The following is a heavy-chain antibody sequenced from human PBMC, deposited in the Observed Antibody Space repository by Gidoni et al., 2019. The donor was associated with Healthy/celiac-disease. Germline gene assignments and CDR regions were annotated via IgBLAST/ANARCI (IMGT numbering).Heavy chain of an antibody. CDR2: INHSGST. V-gene: IGHV4-34*01. Sequence: QVQLQQWGAGLLKPSETLSLTCAVYGGSFSGYYWSWIRQPPGKGLEWIGEINHSGSTNYNPSLKSRVTISVDTSKNQFSLKLSSVTAADTAVYYCARGSSIAARPYYYYYMDVWGKGTTVTVSS. CDR3: ARGSSIAARPYYYYYMDV. J-gene: IGHJ6*03. CDR1: GGSFSGYY. D-gene: IGHD6-6*01.